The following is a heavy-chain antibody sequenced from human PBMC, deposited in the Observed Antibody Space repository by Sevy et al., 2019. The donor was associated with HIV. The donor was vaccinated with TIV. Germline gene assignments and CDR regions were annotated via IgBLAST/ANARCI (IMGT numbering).Heavy chain of an antibody. CDR2: ISSSSSYI. V-gene: IGHV3-21*01. CDR3: ASDSPFTYYYDSSGYTVAFDI. J-gene: IGHJ3*02. Sequence: GGSLRLSCAASGFTFSSYSMNWVRQAPGKGLEWVSSISSSSSYIYYADSVKGRFTISRDNAKNSLYLQMNSLRAEDTAVYYCASDSPFTYYYDSSGYTVAFDIWGQGTMVTVSS. CDR1: GFTFSSYS. D-gene: IGHD3-22*01.